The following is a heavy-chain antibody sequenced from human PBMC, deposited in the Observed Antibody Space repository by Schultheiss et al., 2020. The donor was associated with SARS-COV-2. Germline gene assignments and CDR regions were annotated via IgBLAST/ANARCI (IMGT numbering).Heavy chain of an antibody. CDR1: GFTFSSYA. J-gene: IGHJ6*02. CDR3: ARDYRSGNYYDYSYGMDV. D-gene: IGHD3-10*01. V-gene: IGHV3-23*01. CDR2: ISGSGGST. Sequence: GGSLRLSCAASGFTFSSYAMSWVRQAPGKGLEWVSAISGSGGSTYYADSVKGRFTISRDNSKNTLYLQMNSLRAEDTAVYYCARDYRSGNYYDYSYGMDVWGQGTTVTVSS.